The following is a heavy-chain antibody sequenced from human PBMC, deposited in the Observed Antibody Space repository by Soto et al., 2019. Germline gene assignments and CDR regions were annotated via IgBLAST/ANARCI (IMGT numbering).Heavy chain of an antibody. J-gene: IGHJ3*02. D-gene: IGHD3-10*01. CDR1: GYTLTELS. Sequence: ASVKVSCKVSGYTLTELSMHWVRQAPGKGLEWMGGFDPEDGETIYAQKFQGRVTMTEDTSTDTAYMELSSLRSEDTAVYFGATTYGSGSYRAFYRWSQGTMVTVS. CDR2: FDPEDGET. V-gene: IGHV1-24*01. CDR3: ATTYGSGSYRAFYR.